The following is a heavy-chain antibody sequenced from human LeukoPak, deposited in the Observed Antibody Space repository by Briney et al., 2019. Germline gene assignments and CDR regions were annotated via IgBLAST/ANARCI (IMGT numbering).Heavy chain of an antibody. V-gene: IGHV3-11*01. CDR1: GFTFRDYD. Sequence: PGGSLRLSCAASGFTFRDYDMTWIRQAPGKGLEWVSYISSSSSTIYYADSVKGRFTISRDNAKNSLYLQMNSLRAEDMALYYCAKDAIGRQETQYYYYYMDVWGKGTTVTVSS. J-gene: IGHJ6*03. CDR3: AKDAIGRQETQYYYYYMDV. CDR2: ISSSSSTI.